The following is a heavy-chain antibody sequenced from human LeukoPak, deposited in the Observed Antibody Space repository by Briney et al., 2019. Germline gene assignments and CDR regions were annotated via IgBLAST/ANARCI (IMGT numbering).Heavy chain of an antibody. CDR3: ARVIGGAIDH. D-gene: IGHD1-26*01. Sequence: GGSLRLSCAASGFTFSLYSMTWVRQAPGKGLEWVANISPDGSTQNYVDSLEGRFTISRDNPKNSQYLQMHSLRAEDAAVYYCARVIGGAIDHWGQGTLVTVSS. CDR2: ISPDGSTQ. V-gene: IGHV3-7*01. J-gene: IGHJ4*02. CDR1: GFTFSLYS.